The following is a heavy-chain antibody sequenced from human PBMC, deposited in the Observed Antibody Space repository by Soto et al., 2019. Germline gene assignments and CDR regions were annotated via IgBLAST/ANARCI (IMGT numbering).Heavy chain of an antibody. J-gene: IGHJ3*02. D-gene: IGHD3-16*01. CDR1: GGSISSSSYY. V-gene: IGHV4-39*07. Sequence: PSETLSLTCTVSGGSISSSSYYWGWIRQPPGKGLEWIGNIYYSGSTNYNPSLKSRVTISVDTSKNQFSLKLSSVTAADTAVYYCARGLITFGGVMDHDAFDIWGQGTMVTVSS. CDR2: IYYSGST. CDR3: ARGLITFGGVMDHDAFDI.